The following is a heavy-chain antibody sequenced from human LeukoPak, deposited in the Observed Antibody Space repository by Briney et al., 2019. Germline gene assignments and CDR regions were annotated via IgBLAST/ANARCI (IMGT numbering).Heavy chain of an antibody. CDR1: GFTFSSYS. V-gene: IGHV3-21*01. D-gene: IGHD5-12*01. CDR2: ISSSSSYI. Sequence: PGGSLRLSCAASGFTFSSYSMNWVRQAPGKGLEWVSSISSSSSYIYYADSVKGRFTTSRDNAKNSLYLQMNSLRAEDTAVYYCARDSGGYDPVDYWGQGTLVTVSS. J-gene: IGHJ4*02. CDR3: ARDSGGYDPVDY.